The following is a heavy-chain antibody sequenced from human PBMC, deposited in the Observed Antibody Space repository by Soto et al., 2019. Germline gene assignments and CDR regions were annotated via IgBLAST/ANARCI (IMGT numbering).Heavy chain of an antibody. J-gene: IGHJ4*02. CDR1: GFTFSSYA. V-gene: IGHV3-23*01. D-gene: IGHD3-3*01. CDR2: ISGSGGST. CDR3: AKYPFWSGSCDLDY. Sequence: EVQLLESGGGLVQPGGSLRLSCAASGFTFSSYAMSWIRQAPGKGLEWVSAISGSGGSTYYADSVKGRFTISRDNSKNTLYLQMHSMRADDTAVYYCAKYPFWSGSCDLDYWGQGTLVTVSS.